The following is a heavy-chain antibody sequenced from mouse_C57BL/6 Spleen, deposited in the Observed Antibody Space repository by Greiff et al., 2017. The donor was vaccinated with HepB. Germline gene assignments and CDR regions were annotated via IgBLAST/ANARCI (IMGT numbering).Heavy chain of an antibody. CDR1: GYTFTSYW. J-gene: IGHJ4*01. CDR3: ARSGGYSNFAPAMDY. Sequence: QVQLQQPGAELVRPGTSVKLSCKASGYTFTSYWMHWVKQRPGQGLEWIGVIDPSDSYTNYNQKFKGKPTLTVDTSSSTAYMQLSSLTSEDSAVYYCARSGGYSNFAPAMDYWGQGTSVTVSS. D-gene: IGHD2-5*01. CDR2: IDPSDSYT. V-gene: IGHV1-59*01.